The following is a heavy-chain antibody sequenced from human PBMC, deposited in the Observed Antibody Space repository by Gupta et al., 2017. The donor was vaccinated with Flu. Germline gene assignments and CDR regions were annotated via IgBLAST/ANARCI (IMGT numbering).Heavy chain of an antibody. J-gene: IGHJ4*02. Sequence: QVQLVQSGAEVKKPGSSVKVSCKASGGTFSSYAISWVRQAPGQGLEWMGGIIPIFGTANFAQKFQGRVTITADKSTSTAYMELSSLRSEDTAVYYCARDGNYYDSSGYYYRFDYWGQGTLVTVSS. CDR3: ARDGNYYDSSGYYYRFDY. CDR2: IIPIFGTA. V-gene: IGHV1-69*06. D-gene: IGHD3-22*01. CDR1: GGTFSSYA.